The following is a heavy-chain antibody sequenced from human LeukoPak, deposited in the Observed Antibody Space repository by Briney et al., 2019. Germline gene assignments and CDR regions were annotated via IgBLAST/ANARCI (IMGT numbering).Heavy chain of an antibody. J-gene: IGHJ4*02. CDR2: FDPEDGGT. Sequence: GASVKVSCKAPGYTLSELSIHWVRQPSGKGLEWMGAFDPEDGGTIYAQKFQGRATVTADTSTDTAYMELSSLRSEDTAVYYCARAGYSGYDYGDYWGQGTLVTVSS. D-gene: IGHD5-12*01. CDR1: GYTLSELS. CDR3: ARAGYSGYDYGDY. V-gene: IGHV1-24*01.